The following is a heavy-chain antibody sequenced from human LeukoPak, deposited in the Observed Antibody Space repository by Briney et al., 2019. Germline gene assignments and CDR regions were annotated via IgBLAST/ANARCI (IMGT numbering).Heavy chain of an antibody. CDR2: IYYSGST. CDR3: ARLHTTIYGMDV. Sequence: SETLSLTCTVSGGSISSYYWSWIRQPPGKGLEWIGYIYYSGSTNYNPSLKSRVTISVDTSKNQFSLKLSPVTAADTAVYYCARLHTTIYGMDVWGQGTTVTVSS. J-gene: IGHJ6*02. V-gene: IGHV4-59*01. CDR1: GGSISSYY. D-gene: IGHD1-1*01.